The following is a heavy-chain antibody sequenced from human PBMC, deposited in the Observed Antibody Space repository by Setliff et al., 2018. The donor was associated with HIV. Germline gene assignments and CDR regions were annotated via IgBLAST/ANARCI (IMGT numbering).Heavy chain of an antibody. J-gene: IGHJ4*02. CDR1: GFTFSDYD. Sequence: GGTLTLSCAASGFTFSDYDIHWVRQAPGKGLEWVAFMRYGGSNKDYPAPVKGRFTISRDNSKNTLFLQMNSLRPEDTAIYSCAKDKSYHDYIWGSSVLAYWGQGTLVTVSS. D-gene: IGHD3-16*01. V-gene: IGHV3-30*02. CDR2: MRYGGSNK. CDR3: AKDKSYHDYIWGSSVLAY.